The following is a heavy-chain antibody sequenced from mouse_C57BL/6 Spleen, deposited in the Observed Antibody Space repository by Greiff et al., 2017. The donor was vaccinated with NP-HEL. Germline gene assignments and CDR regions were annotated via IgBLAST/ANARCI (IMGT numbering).Heavy chain of an antibody. CDR1: GYTFTSYW. CDR3: ARTTAVAKGGLDY. D-gene: IGHD1-1*01. CDR2: IDPSDSYT. J-gene: IGHJ2*01. Sequence: VQLKQPGAELVMPGASVKLSCKASGYTFTSYWMHWVKQRPGQGLEWIGEIDPSDSYTNYNQKFKGKSTLTVDKSSSTAYMQLSSLTSEDSAVYYCARTTAVAKGGLDYWGQGTTLTVSS. V-gene: IGHV1-69*01.